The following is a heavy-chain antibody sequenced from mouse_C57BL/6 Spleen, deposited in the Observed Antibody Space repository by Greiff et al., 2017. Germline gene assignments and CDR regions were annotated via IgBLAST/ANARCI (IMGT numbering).Heavy chain of an antibody. V-gene: IGHV1-61*01. J-gene: IGHJ3*01. CDR3: ARSSYSNYEFFAY. D-gene: IGHD2-5*01. Sequence: QVQLQQPGAELVRPGSSVKLSCKASGYTFTSYWMDWVKQRPGQGLEWIGNIYPSDSETHYNQKFKDKATLTVDKSSSTAYMQLSSLTSEDSAVYYCARSSYSNYEFFAYWGQGTLVTVSA. CDR1: GYTFTSYW. CDR2: IYPSDSET.